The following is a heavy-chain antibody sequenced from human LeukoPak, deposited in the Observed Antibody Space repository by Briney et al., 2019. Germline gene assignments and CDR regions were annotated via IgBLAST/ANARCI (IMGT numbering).Heavy chain of an antibody. Sequence: SETLSLTCTVSGGSISSGGYYWSWIRQHPGKGLEWIGYIYYSGSTYYNPSLKSRVTISVDTSKNQFSLKLSSVTAADTAVYYCARGFLVPAAYWFDPWGQGTLVTVSS. CDR1: GGSISSGGYY. J-gene: IGHJ5*02. CDR2: IYYSGST. CDR3: ARGFLVPAAYWFDP. D-gene: IGHD2-2*01. V-gene: IGHV4-31*03.